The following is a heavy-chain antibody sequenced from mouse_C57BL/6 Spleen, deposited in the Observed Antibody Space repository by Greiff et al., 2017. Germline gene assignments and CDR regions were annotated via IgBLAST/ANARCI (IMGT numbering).Heavy chain of an antibody. D-gene: IGHD2-1*01. V-gene: IGHV1-52*01. J-gene: IGHJ4*01. Sequence: QVQLKQPGAELVRPGSSVKLSCKASGYTFTSYWMHWVQQRPIQGLEWIGNIDPSDSETHYNPKFKDKATLTVDKSSSTAYMQHSSLTSEESEVYYCARDTIYYGNYYAMDYWGQGTSVTVSS. CDR2: IDPSDSET. CDR3: ARDTIYYGNYYAMDY. CDR1: GYTFTSYW.